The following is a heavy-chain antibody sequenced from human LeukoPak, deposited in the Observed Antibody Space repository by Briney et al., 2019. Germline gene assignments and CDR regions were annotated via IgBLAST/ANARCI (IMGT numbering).Heavy chain of an antibody. CDR2: ISSTGSDI. CDR3: AKDPRL. Sequence: GGSLRLSCATSGFIFSAYYMSWIRQAPGKGLEWVAYISSTGSDIAYADSVNGRFTISRDNAKGSLYLPMNSLKAEDTAIYYCAKDPRLWGQGTLVTVSS. J-gene: IGHJ4*02. V-gene: IGHV3-11*01. CDR1: GFIFSAYY.